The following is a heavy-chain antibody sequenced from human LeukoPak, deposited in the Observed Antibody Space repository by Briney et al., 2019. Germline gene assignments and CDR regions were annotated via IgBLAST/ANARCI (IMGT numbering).Heavy chain of an antibody. V-gene: IGHV4-4*02. CDR2: IFYSGRT. Sequence: SGTPSLTCAVSGGSISSSNWWSWVRQHPGKGLEWIGYIFYSGRTYYNPSLESRITISQDMSKNQFSLKLRSVTAADTAVYYCARAPADSWFDPWGQGTLVTVSS. CDR3: ARAPADSWFDP. D-gene: IGHD2-2*01. CDR1: GGSISSSNW. J-gene: IGHJ5*02.